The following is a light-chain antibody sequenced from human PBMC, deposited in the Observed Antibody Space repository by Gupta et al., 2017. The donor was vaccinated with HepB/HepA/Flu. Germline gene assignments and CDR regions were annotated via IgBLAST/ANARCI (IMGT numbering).Light chain of an antibody. CDR3: LQFNSYPIT. J-gene: IGKJ5*01. CDR2: SAS. V-gene: IGKV1-9*01. Sequence: DIQLTQSPSFLSASVGDRVTITCRASQDINSYLIWYQQKPGKAPKLLIYSASTLQGGVPSRFSGSGSGTEFTLTISSLQPEDFATYYCLQFNSYPITFGQGTRLDIK. CDR1: QDINSY.